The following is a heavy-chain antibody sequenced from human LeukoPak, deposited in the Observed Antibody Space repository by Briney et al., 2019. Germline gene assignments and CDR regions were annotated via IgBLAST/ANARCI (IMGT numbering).Heavy chain of an antibody. Sequence: GASVKVSCKASGGTFISYTISWVRQAPGQGLEWMGRIIPILVIANYAHQFQGRVTITADKSTSTAYMELSSLRSEDTAVYYCASLGTYYDFWSGYPGWFDPWGQGTLVTVSS. J-gene: IGHJ5*02. D-gene: IGHD3-3*01. CDR1: GGTFISYT. V-gene: IGHV1-69*02. CDR2: IIPILVIA. CDR3: ASLGTYYDFWSGYPGWFDP.